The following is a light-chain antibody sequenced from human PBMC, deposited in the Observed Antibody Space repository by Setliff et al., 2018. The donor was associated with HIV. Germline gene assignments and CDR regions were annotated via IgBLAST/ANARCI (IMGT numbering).Light chain of an antibody. CDR1: NIGGKS. CDR2: DDN. CDR3: QVWDSSTDHHV. Sequence: ELAQPPSVSVAPGKTARITCGGNNIGGKSVHWYQQKPGQAPVLVVYDDNDRPSGIPERFSGSNSGNTATLTISRVEAGDEADYYCQVWDSSTDHHVFGTGTKVTVL. J-gene: IGLJ1*01. V-gene: IGLV3-21*03.